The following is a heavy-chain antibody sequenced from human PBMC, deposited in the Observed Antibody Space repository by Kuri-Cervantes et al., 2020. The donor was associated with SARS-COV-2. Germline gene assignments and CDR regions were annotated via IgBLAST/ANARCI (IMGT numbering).Heavy chain of an antibody. D-gene: IGHD2/OR15-2a*01. V-gene: IGHV4-61*08. J-gene: IGHJ6*02. Sequence: LVKPTQTLTLTCTFSGFSLSTSGMCVSWIRQPPGKGLEWIGYIYYSGSTNYNPSLKSRVTISVDTSKNQFSLKLSSVTAADTAVYYCASLILSAPAQMSVGGYYYYGMDVWGQGTTVTVSS. CDR1: GFSLSTSGMC. CDR2: IYYSGST. CDR3: ASLILSAPAQMSVGGYYYYGMDV.